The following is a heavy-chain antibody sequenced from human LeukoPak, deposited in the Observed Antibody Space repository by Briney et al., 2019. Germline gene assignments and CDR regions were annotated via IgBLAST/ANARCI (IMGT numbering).Heavy chain of an antibody. CDR2: IRSKANSYAT. D-gene: IGHD1-26*01. CDR1: GFTFSGSA. Sequence: GGSLKLSCAASGFTFSGSAVHWVRQASGKGLEWVGRIRSKANSYATAYAASVKGRFTISRDDSKNTAYLQMNSLKTEDTAVYYCTSHLPGWEGEDYWGQGTLVTVSS. V-gene: IGHV3-73*01. CDR3: TSHLPGWEGEDY. J-gene: IGHJ4*02.